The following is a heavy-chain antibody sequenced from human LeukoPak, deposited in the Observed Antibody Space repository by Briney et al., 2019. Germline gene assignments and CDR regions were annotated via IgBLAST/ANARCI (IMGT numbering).Heavy chain of an antibody. J-gene: IGHJ4*02. CDR1: GFTFSSYG. D-gene: IGHD2-8*01. CDR2: IWYDGSNK. Sequence: GRSLTLSCAASGFTFSSYGMHWVRQAPGKGLEWVAVIWYDGSNKYYADSVKGRFTISRDNSKNTLYLQMNSLRAEDTAVYYCAREKGPNYYLDYWGQGALVTVSS. V-gene: IGHV3-33*01. CDR3: AREKGPNYYLDY.